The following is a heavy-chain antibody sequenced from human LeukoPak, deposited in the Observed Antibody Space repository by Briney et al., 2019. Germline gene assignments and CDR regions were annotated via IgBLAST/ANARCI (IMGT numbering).Heavy chain of an antibody. D-gene: IGHD3-10*01. CDR2: IHNDGST. CDR3: AKAVRSMVTGGGYFDS. V-gene: IGHV3-53*01. CDR1: GFIVSNTY. J-gene: IGHJ4*02. Sequence: PGGSLRLSCAASGFIVSNTYMTWVRQAPGKGLEWVSVIHNDGSTYYADSVKGRFTVSRDNSKNMLFLRMNSLRAEDTAVYYCAKAVRSMVTGGGYFDSWGQGTLVTVSS.